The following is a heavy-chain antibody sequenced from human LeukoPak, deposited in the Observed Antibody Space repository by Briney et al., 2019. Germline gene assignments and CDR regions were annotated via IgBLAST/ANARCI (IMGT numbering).Heavy chain of an antibody. CDR3: ARADDNYYYYNMDV. D-gene: IGHD3-22*01. CDR1: GGSISTSSYY. V-gene: IGHV3-21*01. J-gene: IGHJ6*03. CDR2: ISSSSSYI. Sequence: ETLSLTCTVSGGSISTSSYYWGWVRQAPGKGLEWVSSISSSSSYIYYADSVKGRFTISRDNAKNSLYLQMNSLRAEDTAVYYCARADDNYYYYNMDVWGKGTTVTVSS.